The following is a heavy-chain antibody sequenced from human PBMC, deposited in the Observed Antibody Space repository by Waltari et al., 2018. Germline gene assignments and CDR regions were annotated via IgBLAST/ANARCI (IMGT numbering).Heavy chain of an antibody. J-gene: IGHJ5*02. CDR1: GYTFIAHA. CDR2: INTKTGNP. Sequence: QEQLVQSGPELKQPGASVKVSCQTSGYTFIAHAMNWLRPAPGQGLQWMGWINTKTGNPTYAKGFTGRFVFSLDTSGGTAYLQINSLEAADPAVYYCAAGLDYLSSYFDPWGQGTLVTVSS. D-gene: IGHD4-17*01. V-gene: IGHV7-4-1*02. CDR3: AAGLDYLSSYFDP.